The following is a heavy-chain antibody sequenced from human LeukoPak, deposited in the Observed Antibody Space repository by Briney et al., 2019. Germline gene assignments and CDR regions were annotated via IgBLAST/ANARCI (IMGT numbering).Heavy chain of an antibody. CDR2: IYYGNT. D-gene: IGHD5-18*01. CDR1: GASISSGDYY. V-gene: IGHV4-31*03. CDR3: ARARTPPAGTATVFDYYYGMDV. J-gene: IGHJ6*02. Sequence: SQTLSLTCTVPGASISSGDYYWSWLRQHPGTGLEWIGYIYYGNTDYNPSLKRRVTISVDTSKNEFSLKLSSVTAADTAVYYCARARTPPAGTATVFDYYYGMDVWGQGTTVTVSS.